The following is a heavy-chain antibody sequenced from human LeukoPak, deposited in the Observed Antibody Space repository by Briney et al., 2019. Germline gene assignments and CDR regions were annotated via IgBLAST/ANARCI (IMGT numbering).Heavy chain of an antibody. D-gene: IGHD3-10*01. CDR3: TRDRGSTTMLRGVNHY. J-gene: IGHJ4*02. CDR1: GFTFSTYA. Sequence: GGSLRLSCEASGFTFSTYAMNWVRQAPGKGLEWVSHISSGSATTFYADSVKGRFTISRDNTRNSLSLQMNDLRVEDTAVYYCTRDRGSTTMLRGVNHYWGQGTLVTVSS. CDR2: ISSGSATT. V-gene: IGHV3-48*04.